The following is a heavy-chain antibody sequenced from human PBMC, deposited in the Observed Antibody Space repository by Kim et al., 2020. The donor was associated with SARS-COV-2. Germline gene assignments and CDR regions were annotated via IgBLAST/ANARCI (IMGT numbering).Heavy chain of an antibody. CDR3: ARDGLSYYDLLTGYYAYYLDS. V-gene: IGHV3-30*04. CDR1: GFTFSSYA. J-gene: IGHJ4*02. D-gene: IGHD3-9*01. CDR2: ISYDGSNK. Sequence: GGSLRLSCASSGFTFSSYAMYWVRQAPGKGLEWVAVISYDGSNKHYADSVKGRFTISRDSSDNTVSLQMNSLRAEDTAVYYCARDGLSYYDLLTGYYAYYLDSWGQGTLVTVSS.